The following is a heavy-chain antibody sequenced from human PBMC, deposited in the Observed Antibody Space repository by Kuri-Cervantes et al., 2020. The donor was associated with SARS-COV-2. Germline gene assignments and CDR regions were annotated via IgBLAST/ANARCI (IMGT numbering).Heavy chain of an antibody. CDR2: IYYSGST. CDR3: ARGVGAAVAGTLITIYYYYGMDV. CDR1: GGSISSSSYY. Sequence: ESLKISCTVSGGSISSSSYYWGWIRQPPGKGLEWIGSIYYSGSTYYNPSLKSRVTISVDTSKNQFSLKLSSVTAADTAVYYCARGVGAAVAGTLITIYYYYGMDVWGQGTTVTVSS. D-gene: IGHD6-19*01. J-gene: IGHJ6*02. V-gene: IGHV4-39*07.